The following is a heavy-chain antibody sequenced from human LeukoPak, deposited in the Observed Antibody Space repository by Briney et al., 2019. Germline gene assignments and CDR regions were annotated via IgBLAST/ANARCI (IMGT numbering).Heavy chain of an antibody. J-gene: IGHJ4*02. CDR1: GFTFSNAW. V-gene: IGHV3-15*01. Sequence: AGGPLRLSCAASGFTFSNAWMSWVRQAPGKGLEWVGRIISKTDGGTTDYAAPVKGRFTISRDDSKNTLYLQMNSLKTEDTAVYYCTATMVRGVNSFYYFDYWGQGTLVTVSS. CDR3: TATMVRGVNSFYYFDY. D-gene: IGHD3-10*01. CDR2: IISKTDGGTT.